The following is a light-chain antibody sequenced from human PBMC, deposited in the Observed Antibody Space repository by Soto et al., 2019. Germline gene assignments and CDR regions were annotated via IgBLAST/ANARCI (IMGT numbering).Light chain of an antibody. CDR2: DVT. J-gene: IGLJ1*01. V-gene: IGLV2-14*03. CDR1: SNDVGAYNF. CDR3: SSYTRTATRYV. Sequence: QSALTQPASVSGSPGQSITISCSGTSNDVGAYNFVSWYQQHPGRAPKLILYDVTSRPSNVSIRFSGSKSGNTASLSISGLRPEDEADYFCSSYTRTATRYVFGSGTQLTVL.